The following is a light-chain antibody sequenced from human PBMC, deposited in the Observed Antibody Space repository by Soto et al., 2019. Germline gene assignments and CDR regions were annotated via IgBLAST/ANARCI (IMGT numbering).Light chain of an antibody. V-gene: IGKV1-5*03. CDR3: QQYNSYPYT. J-gene: IGKJ2*01. CDR1: QSISSW. CDR2: KAS. Sequence: DIQMTQSPSTLSASVGDRVTITCRASQSISSWLSWYQQKPGKAPKLLIYKASSLESGVPSRFSGSGSGTEFTLTISSLQPDDFATYYCQQYNSYPYTFGQGTKLEIK.